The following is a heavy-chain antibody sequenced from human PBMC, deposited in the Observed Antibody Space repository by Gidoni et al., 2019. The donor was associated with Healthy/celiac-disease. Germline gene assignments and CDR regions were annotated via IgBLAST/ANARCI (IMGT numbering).Heavy chain of an antibody. CDR1: GFTFSSYD. J-gene: IGHJ6*02. D-gene: IGHD3-22*01. V-gene: IGHV3-13*04. CDR3: ARGPQGYYDSSGYYILYGMDV. CDR2: IGTAGDT. Sequence: EVQLVESGGGLVQPGGSLRLSCAASGFTFSSYDLHWVRQATGKGLEWVSAIGTAGDTYYPGSVKGRFTISRENAKNSLYLQMNSLRAGDTAVYYCARGPQGYYDSSGYYILYGMDVWGQGTTVTVSS.